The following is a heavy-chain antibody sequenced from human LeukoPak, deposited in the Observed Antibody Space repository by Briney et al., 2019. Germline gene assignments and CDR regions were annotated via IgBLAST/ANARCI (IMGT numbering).Heavy chain of an antibody. CDR1: GFTFSTYG. CDR3: ARDRGGSKYFDS. D-gene: IGHD3-10*01. CDR2: IWSDGSNK. Sequence: GGSLRLSCAASGFTFSTYGMHWVRQAPGKGLEWVAVIWSDGSNKFYADSVKGRFTISRDNSKNTLFLQMNSLRAEDTAPYSCARDRGGSKYFDSWGQGTLVTVSS. V-gene: IGHV3-33*01. J-gene: IGHJ4*02.